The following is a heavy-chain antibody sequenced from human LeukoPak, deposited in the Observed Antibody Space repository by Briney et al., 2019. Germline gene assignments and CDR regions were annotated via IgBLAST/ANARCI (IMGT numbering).Heavy chain of an antibody. CDR3: ARDTSLAYTGYDMPGD. J-gene: IGHJ1*01. CDR2: INPASGDT. D-gene: IGHD5-12*01. V-gene: IGHV1-2*02. Sequence: GASVKVSCKASGYTFTDYYIHWMRQAPGQGLELMGWINPASGDTKYAQSFQGRLTMTRVTSISTAYMDLNRLTSGDTAFYYCARDTSLAYTGYDMPGDWRQRTQVTVSS. CDR1: GYTFTDYY.